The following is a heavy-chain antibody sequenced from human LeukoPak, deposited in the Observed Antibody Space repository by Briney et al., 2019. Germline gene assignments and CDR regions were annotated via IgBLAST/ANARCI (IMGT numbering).Heavy chain of an antibody. J-gene: IGHJ4*02. D-gene: IGHD2-15*01. V-gene: IGHV1-18*01. CDR2: MSVYNGHT. CDR1: GYTFSIYN. CDR3: AGTPEKHIDY. Sequence: GASVKVSCKASGYTFSIYNITWVRQAPGQGLEWMGRMSVYNGHTDFARNFQDRVTMTADTSTTTAYMELKSLRSDDTAVYYCAGTPEKHIDYWGQGTLVTVSS.